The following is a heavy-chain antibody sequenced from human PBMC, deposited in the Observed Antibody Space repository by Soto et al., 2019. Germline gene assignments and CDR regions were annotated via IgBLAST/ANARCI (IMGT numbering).Heavy chain of an antibody. J-gene: IGHJ3*02. CDR1: GYTFTNYA. D-gene: IGHD6-19*01. V-gene: IGHV1-3*01. CDR3: AKYYTSAWYGDDALDI. Sequence: QVQLVQSGAEVKKPGASVKVSCKASGYTFTNYALHWLRQAPGQRLEGTGWINVGPGNTKYSQKFQDRVTITSDTSASTAYMELSSPTSEDTAAYYCAKYYTSAWYGDDALDIWGQGTVITVSS. CDR2: INVGPGNT.